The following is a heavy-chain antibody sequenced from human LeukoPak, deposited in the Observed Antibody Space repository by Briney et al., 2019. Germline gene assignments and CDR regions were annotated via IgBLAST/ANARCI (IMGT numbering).Heavy chain of an antibody. CDR2: TKQDGSEK. Sequence: PGGSLRLSCAASGFTFSSYWMSWVRQAPGKGLEWVANTKQDGSEKYYVDSVKGRFTISRDNAKNSLYLQMNSLRAEDTAVYYCARGSYSSSSPVAYWGQGTLVTVSS. D-gene: IGHD6-13*01. CDR1: GFTFSSYW. CDR3: ARGSYSSSSPVAY. V-gene: IGHV3-7*01. J-gene: IGHJ4*02.